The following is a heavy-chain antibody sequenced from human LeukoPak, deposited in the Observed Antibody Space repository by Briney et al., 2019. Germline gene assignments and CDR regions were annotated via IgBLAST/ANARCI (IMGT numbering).Heavy chain of an antibody. J-gene: IGHJ6*02. CDR1: GGSISSSNW. D-gene: IGHD3-3*01. Sequence: SGTLSLTCAVSGGSISSSNWWSWVRQPPGKGLEWIGEIYHSGSTNYNPSLKSRVTISVDTSKNQFSLKLSSVTAADTAVYYCAGDRHDFWSGYYIKYYGMDVWGQGTTVTVSS. CDR2: IYHSGST. V-gene: IGHV4-4*02. CDR3: AGDRHDFWSGYYIKYYGMDV.